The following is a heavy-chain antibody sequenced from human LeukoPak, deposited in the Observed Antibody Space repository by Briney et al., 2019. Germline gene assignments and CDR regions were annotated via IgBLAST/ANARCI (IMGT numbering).Heavy chain of an antibody. J-gene: IGHJ3*02. CDR1: GGSIGSHY. CDR2: VYDIGST. V-gene: IGHV4-59*11. CDR3: ARDGGRLAFDI. Sequence: SETLSLTCTVSGGSIGSHYWTWIRQTPGKGLEWIGYVYDIGSTKYNPSLKSRVTISVDTSKNQFSLRLSSVTAADTAVYYCARDGGRLAFDIWGQGTMVTVSS. D-gene: IGHD3-16*01.